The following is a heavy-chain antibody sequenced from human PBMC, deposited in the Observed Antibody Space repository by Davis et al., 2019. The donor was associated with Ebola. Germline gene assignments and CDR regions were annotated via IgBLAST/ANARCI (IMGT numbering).Heavy chain of an antibody. J-gene: IGHJ3*01. Sequence: GGSLRLSCAASGFTFTSYAMSWVRQAPGKGLEWVSTVVSSGDPTYYSDSVKGRFTMSRDNSKNTLYLQMNGLRVEDTAIYYCAKDTSNIWFDVWGQGTMVTVSS. V-gene: IGHV3-23*01. D-gene: IGHD1-26*01. CDR2: VVSSGDPT. CDR1: GFTFTSYA. CDR3: AKDTSNIWFDV.